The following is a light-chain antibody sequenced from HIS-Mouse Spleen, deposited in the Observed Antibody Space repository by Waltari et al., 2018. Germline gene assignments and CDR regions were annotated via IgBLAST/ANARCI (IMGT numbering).Light chain of an antibody. Sequence: QSAPTPPRSVSGYPGQSVTLSCTGTSSAFGGHHYDPWYQQHPGKAPNLMIYEVSKRPSGVPDRFSGSKSGNTASLTISGLQAEDEADYYCCSYAGSYNWVFGGGTKLTVL. CDR1: SSAFGGHHY. CDR3: CSYAGSYNWV. CDR2: EVS. V-gene: IGLV2-11*01. J-gene: IGLJ3*02.